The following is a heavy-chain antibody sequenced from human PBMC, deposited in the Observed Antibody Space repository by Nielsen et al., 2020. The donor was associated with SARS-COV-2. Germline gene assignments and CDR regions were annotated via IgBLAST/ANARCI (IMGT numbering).Heavy chain of an antibody. CDR2: IYYSGST. Sequence: WIRQPPGKGLEWIGYIYYSGSTNYNPSLKSRVTISVDTSKNQFSLKLSSVTAADTALYYCARDMGGGLTYGYWDYAFDIWGQGTMVTVSS. V-gene: IGHV4-59*01. J-gene: IGHJ3*02. D-gene: IGHD5-18*01. CDR3: ARDMGGGLTYGYWDYAFDI.